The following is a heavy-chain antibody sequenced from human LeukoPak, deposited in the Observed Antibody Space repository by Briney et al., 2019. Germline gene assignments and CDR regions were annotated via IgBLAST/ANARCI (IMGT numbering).Heavy chain of an antibody. CDR1: GFTFSSYA. CDR2: ISGSGGST. D-gene: IGHD2/OR15-2a*01. Sequence: GGSLRLSCAASGFTFSSYAMSWVRQAPGKGLEWVSAISGSGGSTYYADSVKGRFTISRDNAKNSLYLQMNSLRAEDTAVYYCAKEGSQSSRDPFLPFDPWGQGTLVIVSS. J-gene: IGHJ5*02. V-gene: IGHV3-23*01. CDR3: AKEGSQSSRDPFLPFDP.